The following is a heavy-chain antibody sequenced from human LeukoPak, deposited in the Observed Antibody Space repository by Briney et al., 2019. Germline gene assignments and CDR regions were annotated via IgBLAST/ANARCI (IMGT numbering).Heavy chain of an antibody. CDR1: GYIFTNHY. V-gene: IGHV1-46*01. J-gene: IGHJ5*02. CDR3: ARDNSIADRGWWFDP. D-gene: IGHD4-23*01. CDR2: INPGGSST. Sequence: GASVKVSCKASGYIFTNHYMHWVRQAPGQGLEWMGLINPGGSSTPYAEKFRGRIIMTRDMSTATDYMELSSLRSEDTAVYYCARDNSIADRGWWFDPWGQGTLVTVSS.